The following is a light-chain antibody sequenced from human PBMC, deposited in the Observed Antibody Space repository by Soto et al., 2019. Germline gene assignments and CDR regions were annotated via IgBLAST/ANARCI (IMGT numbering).Light chain of an antibody. CDR1: QSVGSF. J-gene: IGKJ3*01. CDR2: DAS. CDR3: QHRSNWIGT. V-gene: IGKV3-11*01. Sequence: EIVLTQSPATLSLSPGERATLSCRASQSVGSFLAWYQQKSGQAPRLLIYDASNRAPGIPARFSGSGSGTYFTLTISSIEPEDVAVYYCQHRSNWIGTFGPGTKVDIK.